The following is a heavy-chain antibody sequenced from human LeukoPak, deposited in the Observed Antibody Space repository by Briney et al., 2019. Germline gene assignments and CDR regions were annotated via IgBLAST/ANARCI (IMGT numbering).Heavy chain of an antibody. CDR3: ARGFGDWGLSWFDP. CDR1: GGSVSSGSYY. Sequence: SETLSLTCTVSGGSVSSGSYYWSWIRQPPGKGLEWIGYIYYSGSAKYDPSLKSRVTISVDTSKNQFSLKLTSVTAADTAVYYCARGFGDWGLSWFDPWGQGTLVTVSS. CDR2: IYYSGSA. V-gene: IGHV4-61*01. D-gene: IGHD3-10*01. J-gene: IGHJ5*02.